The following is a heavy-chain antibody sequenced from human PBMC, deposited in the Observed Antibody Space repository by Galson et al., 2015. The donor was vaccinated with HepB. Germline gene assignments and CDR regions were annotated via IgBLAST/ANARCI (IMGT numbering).Heavy chain of an antibody. CDR3: ARETLHIGPSNTLNWFDP. CDR1: GFTFSSYS. D-gene: IGHD2-2*01. CDR2: ISSSSSTI. Sequence: SLRLSCAASGFTFSSYSMNWVRQAPGKGLEWVSYISSSSSTIYYADSVKGRFTISRDNAKNSLYLQMNSLRAEDTAVYYCARETLHIGPSNTLNWFDPWGQGTLVTVSS. V-gene: IGHV3-48*01. J-gene: IGHJ5*02.